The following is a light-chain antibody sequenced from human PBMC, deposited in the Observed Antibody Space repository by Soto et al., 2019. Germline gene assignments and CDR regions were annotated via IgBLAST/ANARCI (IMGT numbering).Light chain of an antibody. Sequence: QSVLTQPASVSGSPGQSITRSCTGTSSDVGGYNYVSWYQQHPGKAPKLMIYEVSNRPSGISHRFSGSKSGNTASLTISGLRAEDEADYYCSSYTRQYTPSYVFGTGTKVTVL. V-gene: IGLV2-14*01. J-gene: IGLJ1*01. CDR1: SSDVGGYNY. CDR2: EVS. CDR3: SSYTRQYTPSYV.